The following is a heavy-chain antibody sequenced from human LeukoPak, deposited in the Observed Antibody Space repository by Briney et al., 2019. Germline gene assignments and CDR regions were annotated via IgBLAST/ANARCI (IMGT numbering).Heavy chain of an antibody. CDR1: GGSISSSSYY. Sequence: SETLSLTCTVSGGSISSSSYYWGWIRQPPGKGLEWIGSIYYSGSTYYNPSLKSRVTISVDTSKNQFSLKLSSVTAADTAVYYCARGNLPFYCSSTSCPREPYDYWGQGTLVTVSS. CDR2: IYYSGST. CDR3: ARGNLPFYCSSTSCPREPYDY. V-gene: IGHV4-39*07. D-gene: IGHD2-2*01. J-gene: IGHJ4*02.